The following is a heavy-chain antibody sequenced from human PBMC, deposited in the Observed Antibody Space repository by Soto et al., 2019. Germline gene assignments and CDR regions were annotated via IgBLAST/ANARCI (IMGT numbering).Heavy chain of an antibody. J-gene: IGHJ5*02. CDR1: GGSISSGDYY. D-gene: IGHD3-16*01. Sequence: QVQLQESGPGLVKPSQTLSLPCTVSGGSISSGDYYWSWIRQHPGKGLEWIGYIYYSGSTYYNPSLKSRVTISVDTSKNQFSLKLSSVTAADTAVYYCARWGSGSRQGFDPWGQGTLVTVSS. CDR2: IYYSGST. CDR3: ARWGSGSRQGFDP. V-gene: IGHV4-31*03.